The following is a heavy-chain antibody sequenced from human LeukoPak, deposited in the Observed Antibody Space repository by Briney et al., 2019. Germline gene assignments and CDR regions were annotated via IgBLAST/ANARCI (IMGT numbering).Heavy chain of an antibody. CDR2: IIPIFGTA. CDR3: VCYYGSGSYQKYYFDY. Sequence: EASVKVSCKASGGTFSSYAISWVRQAPGQGLEWMRGIIPIFGTANYAQKFQGRVTITADKSTSTAYMELSSLRSEDTAVYYCVCYYGSGSYQKYYFDYWGQGTLVTVSS. CDR1: GGTFSSYA. J-gene: IGHJ4*02. D-gene: IGHD3-10*01. V-gene: IGHV1-69*06.